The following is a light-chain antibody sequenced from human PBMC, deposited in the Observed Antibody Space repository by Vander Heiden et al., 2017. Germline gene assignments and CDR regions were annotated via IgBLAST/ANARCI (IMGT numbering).Light chain of an antibody. Sequence: DIQMTQSPSTLSASVGDRVTITCQASHDISNYLNWYQQKPGKAPKLLIYGASSLETGVPSRFSGSGSGADFTFTSSSLQPEDIATYYCQQYDNLPITFGQGTRLEIK. CDR3: QQYDNLPIT. CDR2: GAS. CDR1: HDISNY. J-gene: IGKJ5*01. V-gene: IGKV1-33*01.